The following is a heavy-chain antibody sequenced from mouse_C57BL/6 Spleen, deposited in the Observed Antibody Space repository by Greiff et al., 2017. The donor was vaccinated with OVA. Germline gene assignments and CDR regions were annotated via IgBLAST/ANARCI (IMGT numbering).Heavy chain of an antibody. CDR1: GFTFSDYY. V-gene: IGHV5-16*01. CDR2: INYDGSST. D-gene: IGHD2-4*01. J-gene: IGHJ1*03. CDR3: EREDYDGYCEV. Sequence: DVHLVESEGGLVQPGSSMKLSCTASGFTFSDYYMAWVRQVPEKGLEWVANINYDGSSTYYLDFLKSRFIISRDNAKNILYLQMSSLKSEDTATYYCEREDYDGYCEVWGTGTTVTVSA.